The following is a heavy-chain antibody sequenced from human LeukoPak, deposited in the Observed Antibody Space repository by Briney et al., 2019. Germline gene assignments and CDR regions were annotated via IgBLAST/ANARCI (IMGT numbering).Heavy chain of an antibody. J-gene: IGHJ4*02. D-gene: IGHD3/OR15-3a*01. CDR2: ISSSSSTI. CDR1: GFTFSGYS. Sequence: GGSLRLSCAASGFTFSGYSMNWVRQAPGKGLEWVSYISSSSSTIYYADSVKGRFTISRDNAKNSLYLQMNSLRPEDTAVYYCARGSLDYPNYYFDYWGQGTLVTVSS. V-gene: IGHV3-48*01. CDR3: ARGSLDYPNYYFDY.